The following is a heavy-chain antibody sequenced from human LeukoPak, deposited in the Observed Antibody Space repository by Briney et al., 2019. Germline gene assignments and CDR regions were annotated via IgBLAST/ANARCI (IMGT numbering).Heavy chain of an antibody. D-gene: IGHD6-19*01. CDR2: ISYDGSNK. CDR3: ARESIAVAGAPFDY. CDR1: GFTFSSYA. J-gene: IGHJ4*02. V-gene: IGHV3-30*04. Sequence: GRSLRLSCAASGFTFSSYAMHWVRQAPGKGLEWVAVISYDGSNKYYADSVKGRFTISRDNAKNSLYLQMNSLRAEDTAVYYCARESIAVAGAPFDYWGQGTLVTVSS.